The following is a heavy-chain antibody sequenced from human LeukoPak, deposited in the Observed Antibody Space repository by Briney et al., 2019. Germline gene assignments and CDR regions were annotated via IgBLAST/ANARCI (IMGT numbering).Heavy chain of an antibody. CDR1: GFTFSTYW. V-gene: IGHV3-7*01. J-gene: IGHJ4*02. CDR3: ARLLAYGSGGGAFDY. CDR2: IKHDGSEK. Sequence: PGGSLRLSCAASGFTFSTYWMTWVRQAPGKGLEWVANIKHDGSEKYYVDSVRGRFTISRDNAKNSLYLQMKSLRAEDTAVDYWARLLAYGSGGGAFDYWGQGSLVTVSS. D-gene: IGHD3-10*01.